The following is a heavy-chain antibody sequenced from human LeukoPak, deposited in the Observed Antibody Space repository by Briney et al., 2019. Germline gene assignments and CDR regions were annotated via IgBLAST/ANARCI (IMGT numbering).Heavy chain of an antibody. D-gene: IGHD6-13*01. CDR3: TRVYSSSWYYFDY. CDR2: IRSKAYGGTT. J-gene: IGHJ4*02. Sequence: GGSLRLSCTASGFTFGDYAMSWVRQAPGEGLEWVAFIRSKAYGGTTEYAASVKGRFTISRDDSKSIAYLQMNSLKTEDTAVYYCTRVYSSSWYYFDYWGQGTLVTVFS. CDR1: GFTFGDYA. V-gene: IGHV3-49*04.